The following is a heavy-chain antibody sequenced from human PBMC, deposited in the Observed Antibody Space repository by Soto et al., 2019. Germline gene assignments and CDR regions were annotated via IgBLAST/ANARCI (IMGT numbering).Heavy chain of an antibody. CDR1: GFTFSSYS. CDR2: ISSSSSYI. J-gene: IGHJ6*03. CDR3: ARDLPSWGTDYYYYYMDV. D-gene: IGHD3-16*01. Sequence: GGSLRLSCAASGFTFSSYSMNWVRQAPGKGLEWVSSISSSSSYIYYADSVKGRFTISRDNAKNSLYLQMNSLRAEDTAVYYCARDLPSWGTDYYYYYMDVWGKGTTVTVSS. V-gene: IGHV3-21*01.